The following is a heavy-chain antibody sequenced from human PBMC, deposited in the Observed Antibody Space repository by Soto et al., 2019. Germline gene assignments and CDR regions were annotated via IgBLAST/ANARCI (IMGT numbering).Heavy chain of an antibody. CDR1: GFTFSSYG. CDR3: ATGYLWNGMDV. J-gene: IGHJ6*02. D-gene: IGHD1-1*01. V-gene: IGHV3-30*03. CDR2: ISYDGSNK. Sequence: QVQLVESGGGVVQPGRSLRLSCAASGFTFSSYGMHWVRQAPGKGLEWVAVISYDGSNKYYADSVKGRFTISRDNSKNTLDLQMNSLGAEDTAVYYCATGYLWNGMDVWGQGTTVTVSS.